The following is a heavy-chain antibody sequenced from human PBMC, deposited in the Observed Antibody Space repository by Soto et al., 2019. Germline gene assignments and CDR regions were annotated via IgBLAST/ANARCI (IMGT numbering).Heavy chain of an antibody. V-gene: IGHV4-31*03. CDR2: IYHSGST. CDR3: ARDGGTAMVLDP. CDR1: GGSINSNGYY. D-gene: IGHD5-18*01. Sequence: QVQLQESGPGLVKPSQTVSLTCTVYGGSINSNGYYWNWIRHYPGKDLERIGYIYHSGSTYYNPSLKSRVTISLDTSKNRFSLNLSSVTAADTAMYYCARDGGTAMVLDPWGQGTLVTVSS. J-gene: IGHJ5*02.